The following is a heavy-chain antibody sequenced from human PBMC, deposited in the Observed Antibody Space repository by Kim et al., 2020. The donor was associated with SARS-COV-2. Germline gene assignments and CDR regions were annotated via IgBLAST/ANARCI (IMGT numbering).Heavy chain of an antibody. V-gene: IGHV3-30*09. CDR3: TRENHFVSGSGDYFDY. J-gene: IGHJ4*01. CDR2: ISSDGTNK. CDR1: GFTFSDFA. D-gene: IGHD3-10*01. Sequence: GGSLRLSCAASGFTFSDFAIHWVRQAPGKGLEWLAIISSDGTNKYYADSVRGRFAISRDNSKNTVYLQMNSLRSEATAVYYCTRENHFVSGSGDYFDYWG.